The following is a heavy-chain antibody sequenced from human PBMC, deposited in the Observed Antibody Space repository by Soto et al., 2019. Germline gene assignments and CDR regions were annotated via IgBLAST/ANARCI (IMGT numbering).Heavy chain of an antibody. CDR2: VHHSGTT. CDR3: ARHAVDTSMVFDY. Sequence: SETLSLTCSVSGGSISSGEYYWSWLRQHAGTGLEWIGYVHHSGTTFYKSSLRSRVSMSIDTSTNHFSLNLTSVTAADTAIYYCARHAVDTSMVFDYWGQGSLVTVPS. V-gene: IGHV4-31*03. J-gene: IGHJ4*01. D-gene: IGHD5-18*01. CDR1: GGSISSGEYY.